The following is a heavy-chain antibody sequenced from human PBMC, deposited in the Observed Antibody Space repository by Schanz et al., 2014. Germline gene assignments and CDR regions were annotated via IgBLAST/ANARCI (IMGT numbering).Heavy chain of an antibody. CDR2: ISPSGDT. Sequence: EVQLVGSGGGLVQPGGSLRLSCAVSGFRFKTYEMNWVRQVRGKGLEWVSSISPSGDTHYLASVKGRFTISRENAKSSLYLQMDHLRVEDTAAYYCAGAAVGFIVDAFDLWGRGTMVIVSS. CDR3: AGAAVGFIVDAFDL. V-gene: IGHV3-13*01. J-gene: IGHJ3*01. D-gene: IGHD6-19*01. CDR1: GFRFKTYE.